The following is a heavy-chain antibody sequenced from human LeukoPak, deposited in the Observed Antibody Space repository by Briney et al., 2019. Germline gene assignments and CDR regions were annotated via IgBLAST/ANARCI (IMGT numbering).Heavy chain of an antibody. CDR1: GFSFSSYS. D-gene: IGHD3-10*01. Sequence: GGSLRLSCAASGFSFSSYSMNWVRQAPGKGLEWVSSISSSSSHIYYADSVKGRFTMSRDNAKNSLYLQMNSLRAEDTAVYYCARDTEFDAFDIWGQGTMVTVSS. J-gene: IGHJ3*02. CDR3: ARDTEFDAFDI. CDR2: ISSSSSHI. V-gene: IGHV3-21*01.